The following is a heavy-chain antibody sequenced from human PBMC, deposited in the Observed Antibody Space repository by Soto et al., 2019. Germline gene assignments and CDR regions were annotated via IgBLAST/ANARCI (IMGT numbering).Heavy chain of an antibody. Sequence: PGGSLRLSCAASEFTVSSSYMNWVRQSPGKGLEWVSVIYSGGSTYYADSVKGRFTISRDNSKNTLYLQMNSLRAEDTAVYYCARESGVVVITEYFQHWGQGTLVTVSS. CDR1: EFTVSSSY. J-gene: IGHJ1*01. CDR2: IYSGGST. V-gene: IGHV3-53*01. CDR3: ARESGVVVITEYFQH. D-gene: IGHD3-22*01.